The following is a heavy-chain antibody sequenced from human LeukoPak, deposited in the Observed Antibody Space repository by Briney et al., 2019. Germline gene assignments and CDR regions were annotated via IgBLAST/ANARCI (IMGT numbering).Heavy chain of an antibody. CDR2: IKSDGSST. J-gene: IGHJ4*02. Sequence: GGPLRLSCAASGFTFSNYWMLWVRQAPGKGPVWVSRIKSDGSSTRFADSVQGRFTISRDNGKNTLYLQMNSLRAEDTAVYYCARGGDSSNWYPGYFDYWGQGALVTVSS. CDR3: ARGGDSSNWYPGYFDY. V-gene: IGHV3-74*01. CDR1: GFTFSNYW. D-gene: IGHD6-13*01.